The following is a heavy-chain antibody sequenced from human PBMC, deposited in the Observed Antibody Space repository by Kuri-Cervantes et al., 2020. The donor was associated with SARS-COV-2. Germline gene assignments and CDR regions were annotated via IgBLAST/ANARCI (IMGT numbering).Heavy chain of an antibody. CDR1: GGSISDYY. CDR3: ARALSYTGYSGSYNWFDP. CDR2: IYYTGST. Sequence: SETLSLTCTVSGGSISDYYWSWIRQPPGKGLEWIGDIYYTGSTSYNPSLKSRVAISRDTSKNQFSLKLSSVTAADTAVYYCARALSYTGYSGSYNWFDPWGQGTLVTVSS. D-gene: IGHD1-26*01. J-gene: IGHJ5*02. V-gene: IGHV4-59*01.